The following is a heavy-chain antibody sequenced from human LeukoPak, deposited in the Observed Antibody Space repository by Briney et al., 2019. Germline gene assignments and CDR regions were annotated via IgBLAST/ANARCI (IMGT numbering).Heavy chain of an antibody. CDR3: ARVYGDYPSYFDL. J-gene: IGHJ4*02. Sequence: PSQTLSLTCTVSGYSIRSGGYYWSWVRQHPGKGLEWIGYIYYSGRTYYNTSLKSRLTISADTSKNQFSLKMSSVTAADTAVYYCARVYGDYPSYFDLWGQGTLVAVSS. V-gene: IGHV4-31*03. CDR2: IYYSGRT. D-gene: IGHD4-17*01. CDR1: GYSIRSGGYY.